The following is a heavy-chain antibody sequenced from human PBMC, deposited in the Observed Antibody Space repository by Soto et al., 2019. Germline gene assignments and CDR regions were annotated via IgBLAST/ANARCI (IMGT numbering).Heavy chain of an antibody. D-gene: IGHD3-10*01. Sequence: GASVKVSCKASGGTFSSYAISWVRQAPGQGLEWMGGIIPIFGTANYAQKFQGRVTIIADKSTSTAYIELSSLRSEDTAVYYCASSWRSRFLGESRANYYYYYGMDVWGQGTTVTVSS. J-gene: IGHJ6*02. V-gene: IGHV1-69*06. CDR1: GGTFSSYA. CDR3: ASSWRSRFLGESRANYYYYYGMDV. CDR2: IIPIFGTA.